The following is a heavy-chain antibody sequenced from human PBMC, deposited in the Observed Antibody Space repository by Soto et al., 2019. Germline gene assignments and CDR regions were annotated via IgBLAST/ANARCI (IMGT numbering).Heavy chain of an antibody. D-gene: IGHD3-10*01. CDR1: GGSIRSYY. Sequence: SETLSLTCTVSGGSIRSYYWSWIRQPPGKGLEWIGYIYYSGSTNYNPSLKSRVTMSVDTSKNQFSLKLSSVTAADTAVYYCAGYGSGSFYNNGPGWYFDLWGRGTLVTVSS. J-gene: IGHJ2*01. CDR2: IYYSGST. V-gene: IGHV4-59*01. CDR3: AGYGSGSFYNNGPGWYFDL.